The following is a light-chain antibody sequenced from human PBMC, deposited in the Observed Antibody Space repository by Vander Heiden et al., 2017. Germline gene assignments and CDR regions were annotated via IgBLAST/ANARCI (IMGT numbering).Light chain of an antibody. CDR3: HQDEGTPST. CDR1: ESVLYSSNNKNY. J-gene: IGKJ2*01. CDR2: WAS. Sequence: DIVKTQYPDSLDVSLGERATMNCKTSESVLYSSNNKNYLALYQQKPGQPPKLLIYWASTRESGVPDPFSGSVSGRYFTLTIISRQAEDLALYYCHQDEGTPSTFGHGTKVDIK. V-gene: IGKV4-1*01.